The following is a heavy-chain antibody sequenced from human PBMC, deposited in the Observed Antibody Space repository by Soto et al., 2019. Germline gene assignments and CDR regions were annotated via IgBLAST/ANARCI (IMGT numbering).Heavy chain of an antibody. V-gene: IGHV1-69*01. CDR1: EGTFSSYA. Sequence: QVQLVQSGAEVKKPGSSVKVSCKASEGTFSSYALSWVRQAPGQGLEWMGGIIPIVGTANYAQKFQGRGTITLDESTRTADRELSSMRAEDTDVYYGARELESVEVGAARGYYYGMDVWGQGTTVTVSS. J-gene: IGHJ6*02. CDR3: ARELESVEVGAARGYYYGMDV. CDR2: IIPIVGTA. D-gene: IGHD2-15*01.